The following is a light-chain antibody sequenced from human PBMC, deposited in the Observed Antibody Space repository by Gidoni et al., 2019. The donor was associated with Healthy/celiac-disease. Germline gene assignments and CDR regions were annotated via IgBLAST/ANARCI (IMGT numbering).Light chain of an antibody. J-gene: IGKJ5*01. CDR1: QDISNY. V-gene: IGKV1-33*01. CDR3: QQYDNLPIT. CDR2: DAS. Sequence: DIQMTQSPSSLSASVGDRVTITCQASQDISNYLNWYQQKPGKAPKLLIYDASNLEIGVPSRFSGSGSGTEFTFTISSLQPEDIATYYCQQYDNLPITFGQGTQLEIK.